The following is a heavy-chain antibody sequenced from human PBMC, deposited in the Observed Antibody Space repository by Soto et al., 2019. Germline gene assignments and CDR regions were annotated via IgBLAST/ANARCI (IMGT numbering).Heavy chain of an antibody. CDR3: TRRSEYDSGGYYYAYDY. CDR1: GFTFSDSA. Sequence: GGSLRLSCASSGFTFSDSAMHWVRQASGKGLEWLGRIRSKANNFATAYAASVKGRFTISRDDAKNTVYLQMNSLNSEDTAVYYCTRRSEYDSGGYYYAYDYWGQGTRVTVSS. CDR2: IRSKANNFAT. D-gene: IGHD3-22*01. J-gene: IGHJ4*02. V-gene: IGHV3-73*01.